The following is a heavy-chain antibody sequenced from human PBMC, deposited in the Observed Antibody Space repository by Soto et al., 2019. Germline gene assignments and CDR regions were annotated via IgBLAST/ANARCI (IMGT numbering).Heavy chain of an antibody. CDR1: GFTFSSYA. D-gene: IGHD4-17*01. J-gene: IGHJ4*02. CDR2: ISGSGGST. V-gene: IGHV3-23*01. CDR3: AKDTDGGNYFDY. Sequence: GGSLRLSCAASGFTFSSYAMSWVRQAPGKGLEWVSAISGSGGSTYYADSVKGRFTISRDNSKNTLYLQMNSLRAEDTAVYYWAKDTDGGNYFDYWGQGTLVTVSS.